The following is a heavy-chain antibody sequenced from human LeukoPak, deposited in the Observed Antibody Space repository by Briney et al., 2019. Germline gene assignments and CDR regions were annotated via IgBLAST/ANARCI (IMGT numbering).Heavy chain of an antibody. Sequence: PGGSLRLSCAASGFTFSAYTMNWVRQAPGKGLEWVSSIGGYGTYIYYADSVKGRFTISRDNAKNSLYLQMNSLRAEDTAVYYCARDPSTRMATYYYYYMDVWGRGTTVTVSS. J-gene: IGHJ6*03. CDR2: IGGYGTYI. CDR3: ARDPSTRMATYYYYYMDV. V-gene: IGHV3-21*01. D-gene: IGHD5-24*01. CDR1: GFTFSAYT.